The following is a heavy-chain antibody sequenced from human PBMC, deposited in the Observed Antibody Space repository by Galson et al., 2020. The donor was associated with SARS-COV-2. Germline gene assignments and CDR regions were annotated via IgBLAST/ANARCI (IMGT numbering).Heavy chain of an antibody. D-gene: IGHD4-17*01. Sequence: SETLSLTCTVSGGSISSGGYYWSWIRQHPGKGLEWIGYIYYSGSTYYNPSLKSRVTISVDTSKNQFSLKLSSVTAADTAVYYCASSTVTNLKGFDYWGQGTLVTVSS. V-gene: IGHV4-31*03. CDR2: IYYSGST. J-gene: IGHJ4*02. CDR3: ASSTVTNLKGFDY. CDR1: GGSISSGGYY.